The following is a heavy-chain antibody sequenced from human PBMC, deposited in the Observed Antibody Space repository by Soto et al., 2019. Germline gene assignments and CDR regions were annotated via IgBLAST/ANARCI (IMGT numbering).Heavy chain of an antibody. CDR3: AMEANYYDSSGYFARWFDP. CDR1: GGTFSSYA. V-gene: IGHV1-69*13. Sequence: SVKVSCKASGGTFSSYAISWVRQAPGQGLEWMGGIIPIFGTANYAQKFQGRVTITADESTRTAYMELSSLRSEDTAVYYCAMEANYYDSSGYFARWFDPWGQGTLVTVSS. CDR2: IIPIFGTA. D-gene: IGHD3-22*01. J-gene: IGHJ5*02.